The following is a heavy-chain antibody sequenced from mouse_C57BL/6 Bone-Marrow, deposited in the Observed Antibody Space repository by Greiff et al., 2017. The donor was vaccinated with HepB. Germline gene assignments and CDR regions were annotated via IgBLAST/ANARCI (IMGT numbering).Heavy chain of an antibody. J-gene: IGHJ4*01. CDR2: ISDGGSYT. Sequence: EVKLMESGGGLVKPGGSLKLSCAASGFTFSSYAMSWVRQTPEKRLEWVATISDGGSYTYYPDNVKGRFTISRDNAKNNLYLQMSHLKSEDTAMYYCARDRGWLLRAMDYWGQGTSVTVSS. V-gene: IGHV5-4*01. CDR1: GFTFSSYA. CDR3: ARDRGWLLRAMDY. D-gene: IGHD2-3*01.